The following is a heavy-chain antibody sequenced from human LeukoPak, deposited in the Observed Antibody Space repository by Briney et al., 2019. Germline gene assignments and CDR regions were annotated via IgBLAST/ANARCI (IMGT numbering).Heavy chain of an antibody. J-gene: IGHJ4*02. CDR2: ISSSGSTI. CDR3: ARVTRSPGNYFDY. V-gene: IGHV3-11*01. CDR1: GFTFSDYY. Sequence: GGSLRLSCAASGFTFSDYYMSWIRQAPGKGLEWVSYISSSGSTIYYADSVKGRFTISRDNAKNSLYLQMNSLRADDTAVYYCARVTRSPGNYFDYWGQGTLVTVSS. D-gene: IGHD2-21*02.